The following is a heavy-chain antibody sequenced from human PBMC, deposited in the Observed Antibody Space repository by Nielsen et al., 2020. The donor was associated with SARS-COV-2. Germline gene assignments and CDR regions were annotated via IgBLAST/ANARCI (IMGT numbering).Heavy chain of an antibody. V-gene: IGHV1-2*06. D-gene: IGHD3-16*01. CDR1: GYTFTDYY. Sequence: ASVKVSCKASGYTFTDYYIHWVRQAPGQGLEWMGRINPYSGGTNYAQKFQGTVTMTRDASISTVYMELTSDDTAVYYCARPTTFGGAGDDDAFDILGQGTMVTMSS. CDR2: INPYSGGT. J-gene: IGHJ3*02. CDR3: ARPTTFGGAGDDDAFDI.